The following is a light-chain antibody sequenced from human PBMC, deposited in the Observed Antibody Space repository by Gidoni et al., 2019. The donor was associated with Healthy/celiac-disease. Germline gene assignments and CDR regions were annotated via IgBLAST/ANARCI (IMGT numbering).Light chain of an antibody. J-gene: IGLJ2*01. CDR3: SSYTSSSTVV. CDR1: SSDVGGYNY. CDR2: EVS. V-gene: IGLV2-14*01. Sequence: QSALTQPASVSGSPGQSITISCTGTSSDVGGYNYVSWYQQHPGKAPKLMIYEVSNRPSGVSNRFSGSKSGNTASLTISGLQAEDEADIYCSSYTSSSTVVFGGGTKLTVL.